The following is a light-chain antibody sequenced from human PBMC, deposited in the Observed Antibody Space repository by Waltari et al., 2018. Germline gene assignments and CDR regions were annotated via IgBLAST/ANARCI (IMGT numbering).Light chain of an antibody. V-gene: IGKV2-30*02. CDR3: MQGTHWPLT. J-gene: IGKJ4*01. Sequence: DVVMTQSQLSLPVPLGQPASISFKSNQSLVHSDGHTYLAWFQQRPGQSPRRLIYKVSNRESGVPDRFSASGSGTDFTLKISRVEAEDVGVYYCMQGTHWPLTFGGGTKVEIK. CDR1: QSLVHSDGHTY. CDR2: KVS.